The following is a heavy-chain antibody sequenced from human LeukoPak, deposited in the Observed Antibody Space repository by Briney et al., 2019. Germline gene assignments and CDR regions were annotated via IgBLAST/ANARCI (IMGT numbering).Heavy chain of an antibody. V-gene: IGHV3-20*04. Sequence: PGGSLRLSCAASGFTFDDYGMSWVRQAPGKGLEWVSGINWNGGSTGYADSVKGRFTISRDNAKNSLYLQMNSLRAEDTAVYYCARATPPRHSYGLYYFDYWGQGTLVTVSS. CDR3: ARATPPRHSYGLYYFDY. CDR1: GFTFDDYG. D-gene: IGHD5-18*01. CDR2: INWNGGST. J-gene: IGHJ4*02.